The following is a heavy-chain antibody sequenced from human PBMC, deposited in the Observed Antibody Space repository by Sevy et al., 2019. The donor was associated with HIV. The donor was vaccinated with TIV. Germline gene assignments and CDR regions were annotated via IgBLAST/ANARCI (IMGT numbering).Heavy chain of an antibody. D-gene: IGHD5-12*01. Sequence: GGSLRLSCAASGFTFSNYAMHWVRQAPGKGLAWVALIWYDGSKIFYADSVKGRFTISRDNSESTLYLQMNSLRAEDTAQYHCAKGGPNSGYDYYFDYWGQGTLVTVSS. CDR2: IWYDGSKI. CDR1: GFTFSNYA. CDR3: AKGGPNSGYDYYFDY. J-gene: IGHJ4*02. V-gene: IGHV3-33*06.